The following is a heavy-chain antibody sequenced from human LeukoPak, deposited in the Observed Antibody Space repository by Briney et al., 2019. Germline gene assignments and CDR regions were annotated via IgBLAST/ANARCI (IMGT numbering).Heavy chain of an antibody. CDR3: ARGGCSSTSCYYPEHDAFDI. CDR2: IYTSGST. J-gene: IGHJ3*02. D-gene: IGHD2-2*01. V-gene: IGHV4-4*07. CDR1: GGSISSYY. Sequence: PSETLSLTCTVSGGSISSYYWSWIRQPAGKGLEWIGRIYTSGSTNYNPSLKSRVTISADTSKNQFSLKLSSVTAADTAVYYCARGGCSSTSCYYPEHDAFDIWGQGTMVTVSS.